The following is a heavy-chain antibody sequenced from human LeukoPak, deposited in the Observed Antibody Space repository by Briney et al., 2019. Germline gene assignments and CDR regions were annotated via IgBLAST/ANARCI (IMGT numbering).Heavy chain of an antibody. CDR3: ARVYCSSSSCYYFDY. D-gene: IGHD2-2*01. CDR2: THHSGST. J-gene: IGHJ4*02. Sequence: PSETPSLTCAVSGGSITSSNWWTWVRQPPGKGLEWIGETHHSGSTNYNPSLQSRVSMSVDKSKNLFSLKLSSVSAADTAMYYCARVYCSSSSCYYFDYWGQGTLVTVSS. V-gene: IGHV4-4*02. CDR1: GGSITSSNW.